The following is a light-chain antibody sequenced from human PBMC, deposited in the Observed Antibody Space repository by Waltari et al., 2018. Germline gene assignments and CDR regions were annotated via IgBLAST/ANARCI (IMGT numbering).Light chain of an antibody. CDR3: QQYDRSPWT. V-gene: IGKV3-20*01. CDR1: ESISSNY. J-gene: IGKJ1*01. CDR2: AAS. Sequence: EIVLTQSPGPLSFSPGDRAPLSCRASESISSNYFAWYQQKPGQGPRLLLYAASNRATGIPGRFSGSGSGTDFTLTISRLESEDFAVYYCQQYDRSPWTFGQGTKVAIE.